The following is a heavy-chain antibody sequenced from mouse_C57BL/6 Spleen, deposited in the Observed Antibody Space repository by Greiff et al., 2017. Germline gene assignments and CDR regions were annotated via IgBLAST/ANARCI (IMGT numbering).Heavy chain of an antibody. CDR1: GYSITSAY. V-gene: IGHV3-8*01. CDR2: ISYSGST. J-gene: IGHJ1*03. D-gene: IGHD2-3*01. Sequence: VQLQQSGPGLAKPSQTLSLTCSVTGYSITSAYWNWIRKFPGHKLEYMGYISYSGSTYYNPSLKSRISITRDTSKNQYYLQLNAVTTEDTATYYCARRYDGYYWYFDVWGTGTTVTVSS. CDR3: ARRYDGYYWYFDV.